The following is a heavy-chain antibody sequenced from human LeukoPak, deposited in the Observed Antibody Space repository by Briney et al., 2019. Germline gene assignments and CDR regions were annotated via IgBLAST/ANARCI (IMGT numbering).Heavy chain of an antibody. J-gene: IGHJ3*02. D-gene: IGHD3-22*01. CDR3: ANAEGYYYDRDAFDI. V-gene: IGHV3-30*18. CDR1: GFTFSSYG. CDR2: ISSDGSNK. Sequence: GGSLRLSCAASGFTFSSYGMHWVRQAPGKGLEWVAVISSDGSNKYYADSAKGRFTISRDNSKNTLYLQMNSLRAEDTAVYYCANAEGYYYDRDAFDIWGQGTWSPSLQ.